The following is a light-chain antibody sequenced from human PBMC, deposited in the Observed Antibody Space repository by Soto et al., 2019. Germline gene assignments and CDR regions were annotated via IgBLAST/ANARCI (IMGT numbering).Light chain of an antibody. Sequence: QSVLTQPPSASGTPGQRVTISCSGSSSNIGTNTVNWYQQLPGTAPKLLIYSQNQRPSGVPDRFSGSKSGTSASLAIGGLRSEDEADYYCSSWDGSLNGVVFGGGTQLTVL. CDR2: SQN. CDR3: SSWDGSLNGVV. V-gene: IGLV1-44*01. J-gene: IGLJ2*01. CDR1: SSNIGTNT.